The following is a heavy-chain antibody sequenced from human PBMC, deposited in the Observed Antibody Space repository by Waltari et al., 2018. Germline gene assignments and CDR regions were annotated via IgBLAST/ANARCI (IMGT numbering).Heavy chain of an antibody. J-gene: IGHJ4*02. Sequence: EVQLLESGGGLVQPGGSLRLSCAASGFTFSSYAMSWVRQAPGKGLEWVSAISGSGGSTYYADSVKGRFTISRDNSKNTLYLKMNSLRAEDTAVYYCANGAYYDSSGYIDYWGQGTLVTVSS. CDR1: GFTFSSYA. CDR3: ANGAYYDSSGYIDY. D-gene: IGHD3-22*01. CDR2: ISGSGGST. V-gene: IGHV3-23*01.